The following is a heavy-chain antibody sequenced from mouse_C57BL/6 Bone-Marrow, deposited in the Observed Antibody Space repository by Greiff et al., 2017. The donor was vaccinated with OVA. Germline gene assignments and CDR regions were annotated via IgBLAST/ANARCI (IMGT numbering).Heavy chain of an antibody. Sequence: EVQLVESGGGLVQPGGSLKLSCAASGFTFSDYYMYWVRQTPEKRLEWVAYISNGGGSTYYPDTVKGRFTISRDNAKNTLYLQMSRLKSEDTAMYYCARPGSSPFAYWGQGTLVTVSA. CDR2: ISNGGGST. V-gene: IGHV5-12*01. J-gene: IGHJ3*01. CDR3: ARPGSSPFAY. CDR1: GFTFSDYY. D-gene: IGHD1-1*01.